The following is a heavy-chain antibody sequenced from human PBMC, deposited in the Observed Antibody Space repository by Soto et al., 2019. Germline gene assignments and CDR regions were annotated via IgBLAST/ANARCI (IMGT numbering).Heavy chain of an antibody. CDR2: IIPYLDIT. D-gene: IGHD5-18*01. J-gene: IGHJ4*02. Sequence: QVKLVQSGAEVKKPGSSVKVSCKASGGTFGTYTISWVRQAPGQGLEWMGRIIPYLDITDCAQKFQGRFTIAADKSTTTAYMELNSLRSEDTAVYFCARDTTYWGQGTLVTVSS. CDR1: GGTFGTYT. V-gene: IGHV1-69*02. CDR3: ARDTTY.